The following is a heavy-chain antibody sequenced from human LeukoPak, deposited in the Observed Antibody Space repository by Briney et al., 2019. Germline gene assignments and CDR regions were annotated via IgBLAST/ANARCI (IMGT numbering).Heavy chain of an antibody. CDR2: IRSKANSYAT. CDR1: GFTFSGSA. CDR3: TTTRLRLGELSLFDY. Sequence: GGSLRLSCAASGFTFSGSAMHWVRQASGKGLEWVGRIRSKANSYATAYAASVKGRFTISRDDSKNTAYLQMNSLKTEDTAVYYCTTTRLRLGELSLFDYWGQGTLVTVSS. V-gene: IGHV3-73*01. J-gene: IGHJ4*02. D-gene: IGHD3-16*02.